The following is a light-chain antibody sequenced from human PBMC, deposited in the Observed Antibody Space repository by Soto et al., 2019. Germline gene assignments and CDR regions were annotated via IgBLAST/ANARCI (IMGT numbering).Light chain of an antibody. CDR3: QTWGTGTVV. V-gene: IGLV4-69*01. J-gene: IGLJ2*01. CDR1: SGHSSYA. CDR2: LNSDGSH. Sequence: QLVLTQSPSASASLGASVKLTCTLSSGHSSYAIAWHQQQPEKGPRYLMKLNSDGSHSKGDGIPDRFSGSSSGAERYLTISSVLSEDEADYYCQTWGTGTVVFGGGTKLTVL.